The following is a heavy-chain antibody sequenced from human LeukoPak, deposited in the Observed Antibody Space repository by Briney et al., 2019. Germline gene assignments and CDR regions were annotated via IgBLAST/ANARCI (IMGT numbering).Heavy chain of an antibody. D-gene: IGHD2-15*01. CDR2: IYYSGST. Sequence: PSETLFLTCTVSGGSISSSSYYWGWIRQPPGKGLGWIGSIYYSGSTYYNPSLKSRVTISVDTSKNQFSLKLSSVTAADTAVYYCARSGGVDDAFDIWGQGTMVTVSS. CDR3: ARSGGVDDAFDI. J-gene: IGHJ3*02. CDR1: GGSISSSSYY. V-gene: IGHV4-39*07.